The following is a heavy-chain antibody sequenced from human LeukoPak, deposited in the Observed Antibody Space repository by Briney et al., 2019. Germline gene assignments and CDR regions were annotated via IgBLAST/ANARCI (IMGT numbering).Heavy chain of an antibody. CDR1: GGSISTGNW. CDR3: AREGSRRLYMDV. D-gene: IGHD6-25*01. J-gene: IGHJ6*03. V-gene: IGHV4-4*02. CDR2: IYHSGSS. Sequence: SETLSLTCAVSGGSISTGNWWSWVRQSPDKGLEWIGEIYHSGSSNYNPSLKSRVTMSIDNSKHHFSLSLTSVTAADTAVYYCAREGSRRLYMDVWGRGTTVTVSS.